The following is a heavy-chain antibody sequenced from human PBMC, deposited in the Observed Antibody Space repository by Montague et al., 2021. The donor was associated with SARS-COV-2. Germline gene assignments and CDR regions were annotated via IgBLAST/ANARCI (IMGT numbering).Heavy chain of an antibody. V-gene: IGHV3-33*06. CDR3: AKDLDGDYDKYYYYYGMDV. CDR1: GFTFSSYG. Sequence: SLRLSCAASGFTFSSYGMHWVRQAPGKGLEWVAVIWYDGSNKYYADSVKGRFTISRDNSKNTLYLQMNSLRAEDTAVYYCAKDLDGDYDKYYYYYGMDVWGQGTTATASS. CDR2: IWYDGSNK. J-gene: IGHJ6*02. D-gene: IGHD4-17*01.